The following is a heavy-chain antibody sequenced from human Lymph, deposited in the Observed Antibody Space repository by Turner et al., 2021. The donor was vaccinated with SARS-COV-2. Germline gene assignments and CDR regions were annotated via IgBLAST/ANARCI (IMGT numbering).Heavy chain of an antibody. CDR1: GFTFSNYA. CDR2: ISTNALST. J-gene: IGHJ4*02. CDR3: VRDWGGGVY. V-gene: IGHV3-64D*06. Sequence: EVQLVESGGGLVQPGGSLRLSCSASGFTFSNYAMHWSRQAPGKGLEYVSAISTNALSTYYADSVKGRFTISRDNSKHTLYLQMSSLRPEDTAVYYCVRDWGGGVYWGQGTLVTVSS. D-gene: IGHD3-16*01.